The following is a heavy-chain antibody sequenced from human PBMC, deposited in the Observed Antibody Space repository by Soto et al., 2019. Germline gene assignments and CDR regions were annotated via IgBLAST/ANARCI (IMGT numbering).Heavy chain of an antibody. D-gene: IGHD3-3*01. Sequence: QVQLVQSGAEVKKPGASVKVSCKASGYTFTNYDINWVRQAAGQGLEWMGWMNPNTGDTGYAQKFQGRVTMTRNTAISTAYMELSSLRSEDTDVYYCARGDSEWLLFHWGQGTVVTVSS. CDR2: MNPNTGDT. V-gene: IGHV1-8*01. CDR1: GYTFTNYD. J-gene: IGHJ4*02. CDR3: ARGDSEWLLFH.